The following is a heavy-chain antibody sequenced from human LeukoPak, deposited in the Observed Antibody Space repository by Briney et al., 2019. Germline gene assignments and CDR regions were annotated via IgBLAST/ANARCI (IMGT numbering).Heavy chain of an antibody. D-gene: IGHD6-13*01. V-gene: IGHV3-7*01. CDR2: IRQDGGEK. CDR1: GFTFSDYW. Sequence: GGSLRLSCAVSGFTFSDYWMNWVRQAPRKGLEWVASIRQDGGEKSYVDSVKGRFTISRDNTKNSLYLQMSSLRAEDTAVYYCARGLAAAGRTIPLDYWGQGTLVTVSS. CDR3: ARGLAAAGRTIPLDY. J-gene: IGHJ4*02.